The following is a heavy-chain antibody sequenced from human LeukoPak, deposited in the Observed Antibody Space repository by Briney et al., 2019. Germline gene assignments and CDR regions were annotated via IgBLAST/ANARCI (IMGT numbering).Heavy chain of an antibody. CDR2: ISAYNGNT. Sequence: GASVKVSCKASGYTFTSYGISWVRQAPGQGLEWMGWISAYNGNTNYAQKLQGRVTMTTDTSTSTAYMELRSLRSDDTAVYYCARGYCSSTSSKTTIYGYWGQEPLVTVS. CDR1: GYTFTSYG. V-gene: IGHV1-18*01. D-gene: IGHD2-2*01. CDR3: ARGYCSSTSSKTTIYGY. J-gene: IGHJ4*02.